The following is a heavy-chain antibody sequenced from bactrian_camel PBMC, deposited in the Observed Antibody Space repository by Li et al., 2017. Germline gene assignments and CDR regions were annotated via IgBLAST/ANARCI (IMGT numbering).Heavy chain of an antibody. Sequence: HVQLVESGGGSVQPGGSLRLSCGASGHTYSSNCMGWFRQVPGREREGVATISGGESITYADSVKGRFTISRDGGKNTVYLQMNRLNVGDTASYYCVAGKPYRRVELSKSEATAWGQGTQVTVS. V-gene: IGHV3S53*01. D-gene: IGHD3*01. CDR1: GHTYSSNC. CDR2: ISGGESI. J-gene: IGHJ6*01. CDR3: VAGKPYRRVELSKSEATA.